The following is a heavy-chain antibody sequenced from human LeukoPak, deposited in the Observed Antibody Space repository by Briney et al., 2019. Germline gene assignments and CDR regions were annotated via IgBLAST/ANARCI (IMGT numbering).Heavy chain of an antibody. CDR3: SRKYYYDSSGYCFDY. J-gene: IGHJ4*02. Sequence: ASVTVSCKASGYTFTGYYMHWVRQAPGQGLEWMVRINPKTGGTNYAQKFQGRVTMTRDTSISTAYMELRRLRSDDTAVYYCSRKYYYDSSGYCFDYWGQGTLVTVSS. D-gene: IGHD3-22*01. CDR1: GYTFTGYY. CDR2: INPKTGGT. V-gene: IGHV1-2*06.